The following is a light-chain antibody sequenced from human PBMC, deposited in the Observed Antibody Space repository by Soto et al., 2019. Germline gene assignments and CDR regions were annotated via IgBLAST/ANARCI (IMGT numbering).Light chain of an antibody. CDR3: NSYAGSNSFV. J-gene: IGLJ1*01. CDR1: SSDVGGYNY. Sequence: QSVLTHSPSSSGSPGQSVTISCTGTSSDVGGYNYVSWYQQHPGKAPKLVIFEVNKRPSGVPDRFSGSKSGNTASLTVSGLQTEDEADYYCNSYAGSNSFVFGTGTKVTVL. CDR2: EVN. V-gene: IGLV2-8*01.